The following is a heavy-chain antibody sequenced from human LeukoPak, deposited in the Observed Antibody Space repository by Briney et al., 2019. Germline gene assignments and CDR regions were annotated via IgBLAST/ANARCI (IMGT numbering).Heavy chain of an antibody. D-gene: IGHD5-24*01. CDR3: ARLEQYYYYYMDV. CDR2: IYYSGST. Sequence: PSETLSLTCTVSGCSISSYYWSWIRQPPGKGLEWIGYIYYSGSTNYNPSLKSRVTISVDTSKNQFSLKLSSVTAADTAVYYCARLEQYYYYYMDVWGKGTTVTVSS. J-gene: IGHJ6*03. V-gene: IGHV4-59*01. CDR1: GCSISSYY.